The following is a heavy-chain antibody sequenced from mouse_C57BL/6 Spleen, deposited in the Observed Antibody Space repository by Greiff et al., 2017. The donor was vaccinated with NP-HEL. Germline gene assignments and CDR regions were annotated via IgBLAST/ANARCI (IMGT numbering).Heavy chain of an antibody. D-gene: IGHD2-2*01. CDR1: GYTFTSYW. Sequence: QVQLQQPGAELVMPGASVKLSCKASGYTFTSYWMHWVKQRPGQGLEWIGEIDPSDSYTNYNQKFKGKSTLTADKSSSTAYMQLSSLTSEDSAVYYCARGGGYGYWGQGTTLTVSS. V-gene: IGHV1-69*01. J-gene: IGHJ2*01. CDR2: IDPSDSYT. CDR3: ARGGGYGY.